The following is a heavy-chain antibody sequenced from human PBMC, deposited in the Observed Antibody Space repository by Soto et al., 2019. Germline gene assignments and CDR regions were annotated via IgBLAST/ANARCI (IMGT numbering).Heavy chain of an antibody. V-gene: IGHV3-30*18. D-gene: IGHD3-9*01. CDR1: GFTFSSYG. Sequence: QVQLVESGGGVVQPGRSLRLSCAASGFTFSSYGMHWVRQAPGKGLEWVAVISYDGSNKYYADSVKGRFTISRDNSKNTLYLQMNSLRAEDTAVYYCAKALPLLRYFEWLLGGPFDYWGQGTLVTVSS. CDR2: ISYDGSNK. J-gene: IGHJ4*02. CDR3: AKALPLLRYFEWLLGGPFDY.